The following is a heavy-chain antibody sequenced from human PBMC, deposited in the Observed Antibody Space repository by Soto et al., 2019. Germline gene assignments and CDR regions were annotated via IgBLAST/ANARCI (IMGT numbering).Heavy chain of an antibody. CDR2: IIPIFGTA. V-gene: IGHV1-69*06. CDR1: GGTFSSYA. CDR3: ARAADGYAFWSGYHY. D-gene: IGHD3-3*01. Sequence: QVQLVQSGAEVKKPGSSVKVSCKASGGTFSSYAISWVRQAPGQGLEWMGGIIPIFGTANYAQKFQGRVTITADKFTSPAYMELSSLRSEDTAMYYCARAADGYAFWSGYHYWGQGTLVTVSS. J-gene: IGHJ4*02.